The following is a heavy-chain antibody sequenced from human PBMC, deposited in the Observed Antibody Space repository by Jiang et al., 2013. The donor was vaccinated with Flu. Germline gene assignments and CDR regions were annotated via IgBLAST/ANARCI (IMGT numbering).Heavy chain of an antibody. D-gene: IGHD6-19*01. CDR2: IDPSDSYT. CDR3: ARRIWVPYSSPFDY. CDR1: YSFTSYW. V-gene: IGHV5-10-1*01. Sequence: YSFTSYWISWVRQMPGKGLEWMGRIDPSDSYTNYSPSFQGHVTISADKSISTAYLQWSSLKASDTAMYYCARRIWVPYSSPFDYWGQGTLVTVSS. J-gene: IGHJ4*02.